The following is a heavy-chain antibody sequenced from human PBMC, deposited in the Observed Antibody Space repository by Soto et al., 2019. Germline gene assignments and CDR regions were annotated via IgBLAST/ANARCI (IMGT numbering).Heavy chain of an antibody. J-gene: IGHJ6*02. CDR1: GYAFTSYY. D-gene: IGHD2-8*01. CDR3: ARGEIVLMVYAILGDYYYGMDV. Sequence: EASVKVSCKASGYAFTSYYMHWVRQAPGQGLEWMGIINPSGGSTSYAQKFQGRVTMTRDTSTSTVYMELSSLRSEDTAVYYCARGEIVLMVYAILGDYYYGMDVWGQGTTVTVSS. V-gene: IGHV1-46*01. CDR2: INPSGGST.